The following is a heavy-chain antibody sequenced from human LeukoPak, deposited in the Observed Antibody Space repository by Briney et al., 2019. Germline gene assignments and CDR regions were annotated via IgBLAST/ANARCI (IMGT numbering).Heavy chain of an antibody. Sequence: GGSLRLSCAASGFTFSNAWMSWVRQAPGKGLEWVGRIKSKTGGGTTDYAAPVKGRFTISRDDSKNTLYLQMNSLKTEDTAVYYCTTDRAPIVVVPAAVEGYAFDIWGQGTMVTVSS. CDR2: IKSKTGGGTT. CDR1: GFTFSNAW. CDR3: TTDRAPIVVVPAAVEGYAFDI. J-gene: IGHJ3*02. D-gene: IGHD2-2*01. V-gene: IGHV3-15*01.